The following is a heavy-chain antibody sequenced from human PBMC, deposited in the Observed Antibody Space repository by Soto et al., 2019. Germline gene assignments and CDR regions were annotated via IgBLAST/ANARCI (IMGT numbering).Heavy chain of an antibody. CDR2: IKSKRNSATT. V-gene: IGHV3-15*07. CDR1: GFTFSNVW. Sequence: EVQLVKSGGGLVKPGGSLRLSCEASGFTFSNVWMNWVRQAPGKGLEWVGRIKSKRNSATTDYAAPVKGRFTISRDDSRNTLYLQMNSLKTEDTAVYYCATDRTRTFDCWGQGTLVTVSS. CDR3: ATDRTRTFDC. J-gene: IGHJ4*02.